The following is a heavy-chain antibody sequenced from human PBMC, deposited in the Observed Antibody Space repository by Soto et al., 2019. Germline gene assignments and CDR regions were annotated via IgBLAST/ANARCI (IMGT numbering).Heavy chain of an antibody. CDR3: ASGYCSGGRCYSPHYYGMDV. D-gene: IGHD2-15*01. CDR1: GYTFTSYG. J-gene: IGHJ6*02. V-gene: IGHV1-18*04. Sequence: QVQLVQSGAEVKKPGASVKVSCKASGYTFTSYGISWVRQAPGQGLEWMGWISAYNGNTNYAQKLQGRVTMTTDTSTSTAYMALRSVRSDDTAVYYCASGYCSGGRCYSPHYYGMDVWGQGTTVTVSS. CDR2: ISAYNGNT.